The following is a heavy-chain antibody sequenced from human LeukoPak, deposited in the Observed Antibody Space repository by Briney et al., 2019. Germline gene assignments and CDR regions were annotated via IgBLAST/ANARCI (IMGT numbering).Heavy chain of an antibody. Sequence: GGSLRLSCAASGFTFSSYWMSWVRQAPGKGLEWVANIKQDGSEKYYVDSVKGRFTISRDNAKNSLYLQMNSLRAEDTAVYYCARDLNYDILTGYGVFDYWGQGTLVTVSS. CDR3: ARDLNYDILTGYGVFDY. CDR1: GFTFSSYW. J-gene: IGHJ4*02. D-gene: IGHD3-9*01. V-gene: IGHV3-7*01. CDR2: IKQDGSEK.